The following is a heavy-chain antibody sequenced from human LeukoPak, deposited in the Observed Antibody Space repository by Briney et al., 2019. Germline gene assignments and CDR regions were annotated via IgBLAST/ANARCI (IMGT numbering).Heavy chain of an antibody. D-gene: IGHD3-22*01. CDR3: ARDAYYYDTSGHYLSGY. J-gene: IGHJ4*02. Sequence: SETLSLTCTVSGGSISNYYWSWIRQPAGKGLEWIGRIYTSGSTYYNPSLTSRVTMSVDTSKNQFSLTLSSVTAADTAVYYCARDAYYYDTSGHYLSGYWGQGTLVTVSS. CDR1: GGSISNYY. CDR2: IYTSGST. V-gene: IGHV4-4*07.